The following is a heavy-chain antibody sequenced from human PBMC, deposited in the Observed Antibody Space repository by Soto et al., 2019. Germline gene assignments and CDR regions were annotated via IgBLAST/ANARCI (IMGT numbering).Heavy chain of an antibody. CDR3: AKDRSSTSCYAFGY. V-gene: IGHV3-23*01. J-gene: IGHJ4*02. Sequence: EVQLLESGGGLVQPGGSLRLSCAASGFTFRNYAMSWARQAPGKGLEWVSAISGSGGTTHYADSAKGRFTISRDNSKNTLYLQMNSLRVEDTAVYYCAKDRSSTSCYAFGYWGQGSLVTVSS. CDR2: ISGSGGTT. D-gene: IGHD2-2*01. CDR1: GFTFRNYA.